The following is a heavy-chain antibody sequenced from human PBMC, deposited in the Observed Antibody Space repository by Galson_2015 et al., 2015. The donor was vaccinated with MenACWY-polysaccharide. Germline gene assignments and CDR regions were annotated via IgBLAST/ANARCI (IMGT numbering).Heavy chain of an antibody. CDR1: GFTFSNFW. Sequence: SLRLSCAASGFTFSNFWMSWVRQAPGKELAWVASIKQDGSEKYLVDSVKGRFTIPRDNAENSLFLQMNSLRAEDTAVYYCARERWVRGVFFDQWGQGTLVTVSS. D-gene: IGHD3-10*01. J-gene: IGHJ4*02. V-gene: IGHV3-7*01. CDR3: ARERWVRGVFFDQ. CDR2: IKQDGSEK.